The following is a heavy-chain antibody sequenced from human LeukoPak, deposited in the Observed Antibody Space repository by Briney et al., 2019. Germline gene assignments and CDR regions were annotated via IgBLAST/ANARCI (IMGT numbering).Heavy chain of an antibody. CDR2: IYYSGST. J-gene: IGHJ6*02. CDR3: ARALFSKSYYYYGMDV. V-gene: IGHV4-59*01. Sequence: PSETLSLTCTVSGGSISSYYWSWIRQPPGKGLEWIGYIYYSGSTNYNPSLKSQVTISVDTSKNQFSLKLSSVTAADTAVYYCARALFSKSYYYYGMDVWGQGTTVTVSS. CDR1: GGSISSYY.